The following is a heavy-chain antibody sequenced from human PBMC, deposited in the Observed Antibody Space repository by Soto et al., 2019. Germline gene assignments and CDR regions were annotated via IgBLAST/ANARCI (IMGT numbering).Heavy chain of an antibody. CDR3: ARDLRQVAPHRGLYYYYGMDV. CDR2: ISSSGSTI. J-gene: IGHJ6*02. V-gene: IGHV3-11*01. Sequence: GGSLRLSCAASGFTFSDYYMSWIRQAPGKGLEWVSYISSSGSTIYYADSVKGRFTISRDNAKNSLYLQMNSLRAEDTAVYYCARDLRQVAPHRGLYYYYGMDVWGQGTTVTVSS. D-gene: IGHD2-2*01. CDR1: GFTFSDYY.